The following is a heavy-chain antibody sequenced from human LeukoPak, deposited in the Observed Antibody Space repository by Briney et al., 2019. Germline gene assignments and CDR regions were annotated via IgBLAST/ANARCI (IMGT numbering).Heavy chain of an antibody. CDR3: ARTPTGFPNWFDS. D-gene: IGHD3-9*01. Sequence: SETLSLTCSVSGASVTTYPYYWTWIRQPPGKGLEWIGSVTYTGNTFYNPSLQSRVTIPIDASKNQFSLNLSSVTAADTAIYFCARTPTGFPNWFDSWGRGTPVTVSS. V-gene: IGHV4-39*07. CDR1: GASVTTYPYY. J-gene: IGHJ5*01. CDR2: VTYTGNT.